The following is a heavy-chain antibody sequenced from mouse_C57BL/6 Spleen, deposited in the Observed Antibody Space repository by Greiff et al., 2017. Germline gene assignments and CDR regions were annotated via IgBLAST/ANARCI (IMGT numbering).Heavy chain of an antibody. CDR2: IDPEDGET. CDR3: ARGSNYENYAMDY. J-gene: IGHJ4*01. V-gene: IGHV14-2*01. D-gene: IGHD2-5*01. Sequence: VQLQQPGAELVKPGASVKLSCKASGYTFTSYYMHWVKQRTEQGLEWIGRIDPEDGETKYAPKFQGKATITADTSSNTAYLQLSSLTSEDTAVYYGARGSNYENYAMDYWGQGTSVTVSS. CDR1: GYTFTSYY.